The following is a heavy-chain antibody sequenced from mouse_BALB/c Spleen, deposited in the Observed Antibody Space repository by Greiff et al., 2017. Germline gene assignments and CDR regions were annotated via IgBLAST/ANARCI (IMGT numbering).Heavy chain of an antibody. V-gene: IGHV14-1*02. J-gene: IGHJ3*01. Sequence: EVQLQQSGAELVRPGALVKLSCKASGFNIKDYYMNWVKQRPEQGLEWIGWIDPENGNTIYDPKFQGKASITADTSSNTAYLQLSSLTSEDTAVYYCARGDWFAYWGQGTLVTVSA. CDR2: IDPENGNT. CDR1: GFNIKDYY. CDR3: ARGDWFAY.